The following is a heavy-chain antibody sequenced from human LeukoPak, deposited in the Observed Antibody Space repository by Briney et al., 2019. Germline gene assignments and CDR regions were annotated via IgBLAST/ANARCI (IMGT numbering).Heavy chain of an antibody. Sequence: ASVKVSCKASGYTFTSYGISWVRQAPGQGLEWMGWISAYNGNTNYAQKLQGRVTMTTDTSTSTAYMELRSLRSDDTAVYYCARDSLAHYYGSGTTRIDYWGQGTLVTVSS. CDR2: ISAYNGNT. CDR1: GYTFTSYG. V-gene: IGHV1-18*01. D-gene: IGHD3-10*01. J-gene: IGHJ4*02. CDR3: ARDSLAHYYGSGTTRIDY.